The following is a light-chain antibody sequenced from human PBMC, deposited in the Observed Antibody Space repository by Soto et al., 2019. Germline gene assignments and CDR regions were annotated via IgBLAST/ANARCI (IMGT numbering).Light chain of an antibody. V-gene: IGKV3-20*01. Sequence: EIVLTQSPGTLSLSPGERVTLSCRASQSVSNNYLAWYQQKPGQAPRRLIYGASNRATGIPDRFSGSGSGTDFTLTISRLEPEDFAVYYCQQYGSSPTFGEGTRLEIK. J-gene: IGKJ5*01. CDR2: GAS. CDR1: QSVSNNY. CDR3: QQYGSSPT.